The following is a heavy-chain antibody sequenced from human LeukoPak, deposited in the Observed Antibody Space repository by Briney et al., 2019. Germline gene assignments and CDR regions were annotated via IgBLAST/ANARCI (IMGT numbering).Heavy chain of an antibody. D-gene: IGHD3-9*01. CDR3: AREVNNYDILTGYYPAGAPLDY. J-gene: IGHJ4*02. CDR1: GYTFTSYD. Sequence: GASVKVSCKASGYTFTSYDINWVRQATGQGLEWMGWMNPNSGNTGYAQKFQGRVTMTRNTSISTAYMELSSLRSEDTAVYYCAREVNNYDILTGYYPAGAPLDYWGQGTLVTVSS. CDR2: MNPNSGNT. V-gene: IGHV1-8*01.